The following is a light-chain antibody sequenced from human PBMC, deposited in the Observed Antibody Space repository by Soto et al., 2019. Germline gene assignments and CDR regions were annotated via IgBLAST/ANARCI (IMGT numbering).Light chain of an antibody. Sequence: QSVLTQPASVSGSPGQSITISCTGTSSDVGDYNYVSWYQQHPGKAPKLMIYEVSNRPSGVSNRFSGSKSGNTASLTISGVQAEDEADYYCSSYTTSSTLVFGGGTKVTVL. CDR2: EVS. CDR1: SSDVGDYNY. CDR3: SSYTTSSTLV. J-gene: IGLJ2*01. V-gene: IGLV2-14*01.